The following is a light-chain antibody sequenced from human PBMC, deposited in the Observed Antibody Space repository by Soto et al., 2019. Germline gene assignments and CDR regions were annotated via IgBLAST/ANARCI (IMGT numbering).Light chain of an antibody. CDR1: SSDVGAYNY. Sequence: QSVLTQPASVSGSPGQSITISCTGTSSDVGAYNYVSWYQQHPGKVPKLFIYEVSNRPSGVSNRFSGSKSGNTASLTISGLQAEDEADYYCSSYASSSTVLFGGGTKLTVL. V-gene: IGLV2-14*01. CDR3: SSYASSSTVL. J-gene: IGLJ2*01. CDR2: EVS.